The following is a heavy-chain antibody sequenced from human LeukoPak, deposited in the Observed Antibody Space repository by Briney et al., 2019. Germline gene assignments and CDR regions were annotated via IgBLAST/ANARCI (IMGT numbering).Heavy chain of an antibody. V-gene: IGHV3-72*01. D-gene: IGHD1-26*01. CDR3: TRVGLGTTKDFDQ. CDR1: GFTLNDHY. CDR2: SRNKANSYTT. J-gene: IGHJ4*02. Sequence: GGSLRLSCEVSGFTLNDHYIDWVRQAPGRGLEWVGRSRNKANSYTTEYAASVKGRFTISRDDSKNSVFLQMNSLKTEDTAFYYCTRVGLGTTKDFDQWGQGTLVTVSS.